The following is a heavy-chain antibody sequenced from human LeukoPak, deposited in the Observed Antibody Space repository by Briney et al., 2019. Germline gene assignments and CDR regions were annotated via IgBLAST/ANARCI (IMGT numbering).Heavy chain of an antibody. Sequence: PGGSLRLSCAASGFTISSYWMHWVRQAPGKGLVWVSRINSDGSTTIYADSVKGRFHISRDNAKNTLYLQMNRLRAEDTAVYYCARSSTGFDYWGQGTLVTVSS. J-gene: IGHJ4*02. CDR2: INSDGSTT. CDR3: ARSSTGFDY. CDR1: GFTISSYW. V-gene: IGHV3-74*01.